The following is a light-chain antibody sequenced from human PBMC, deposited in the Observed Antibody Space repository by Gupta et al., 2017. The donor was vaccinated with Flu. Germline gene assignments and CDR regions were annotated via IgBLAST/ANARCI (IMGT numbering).Light chain of an antibody. CDR2: ELN. Sequence: QSALTQPASVSGSPGQSIPISCTGTSSDVGSYYNVSWYQQHPGKAPKLMIFELNNRPSGVSNRFSGSKSGNTASLTISGLQAEDEADYYCTSYTSDSALYVFGSGTKVTVL. V-gene: IGLV2-14*01. CDR3: TSYTSDSALYV. CDR1: SSDVGSYYN. J-gene: IGLJ1*01.